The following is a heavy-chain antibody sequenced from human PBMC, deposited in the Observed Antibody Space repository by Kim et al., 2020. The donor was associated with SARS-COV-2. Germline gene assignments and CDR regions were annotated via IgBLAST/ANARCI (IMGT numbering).Heavy chain of an antibody. CDR3: ARNNDGIYFDY. D-gene: IGHD1-1*01. Sequence: YSQGFQGRIPITMETSASTAYMELSSLRSEDTAVYYCARNNDGIYFDYWGQGTLVTVSS. J-gene: IGHJ4*02. V-gene: IGHV1-3*01.